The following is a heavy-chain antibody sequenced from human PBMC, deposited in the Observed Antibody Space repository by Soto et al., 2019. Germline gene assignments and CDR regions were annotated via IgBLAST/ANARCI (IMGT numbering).Heavy chain of an antibody. CDR1: GYRFNSYG. J-gene: IGHJ6*03. Sequence: ASVKVSCKASGYRFNSYGIIWVRQAPGQGLEWMGYISPNNGNTNYAQNLQGRVTMTTDTSTSTAYMELRSLRSDDTAVYYCARGRGIYYYYYMDVWGKGTTVTVSS. CDR3: ARGRGIYYYYYMDV. CDR2: ISPNNGNT. V-gene: IGHV1-18*01.